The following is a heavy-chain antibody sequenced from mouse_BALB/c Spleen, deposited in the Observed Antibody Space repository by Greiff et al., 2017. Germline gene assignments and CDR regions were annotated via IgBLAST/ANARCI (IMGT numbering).Heavy chain of an antibody. CDR3: ARGGYGSSEDY. CDR2: IYPGSGNT. D-gene: IGHD1-1*01. J-gene: IGHJ2*01. Sequence: QVQLKQSGAELARPGASVRLSCTASGYTFTAYYINWVKQRTGQGLEWIGVIYPGSGNTYYNEKFKGKATLTADKSSSTAYMQLSSLTSEDSAVYFCARGGYGSSEDYWGQGTTLTVSA. CDR1: GYTFTAYY. V-gene: IGHV1-77*01.